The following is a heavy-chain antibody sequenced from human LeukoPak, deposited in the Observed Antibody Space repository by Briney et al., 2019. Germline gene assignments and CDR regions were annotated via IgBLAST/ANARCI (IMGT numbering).Heavy chain of an antibody. D-gene: IGHD2-21*02. J-gene: IGHJ5*02. V-gene: IGHV3-13*01. CDR1: GFTFSRYE. CDR3: ARDLGTGTAYTNRFDL. Sequence: GGSLRLSCTASGFTFSRYEMHWVRQAIGKGLEWVSAIGINDKTYYLAPVKGRFTISRENAKNSVYPQMNSLKAEDTAVYYCARDLGTGTAYTNRFDLWGQGTLVTVSS. CDR2: IGINDKT.